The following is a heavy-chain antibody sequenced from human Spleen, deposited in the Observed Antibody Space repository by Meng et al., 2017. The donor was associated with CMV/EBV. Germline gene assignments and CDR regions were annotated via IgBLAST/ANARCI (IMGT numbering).Heavy chain of an antibody. CDR2: INPSGGST. Sequence: AEVKKPGASVKVSCKAYGYTFTSYYMHWVRQAPGQGLEWMGIINPSGGSTSYAQKFQGRVTMTRDTSTSTVYMELSSLRSEDTAVYYCSLRIAAAGTDYWGQGTLVTVSS. CDR1: GYTFTSYY. D-gene: IGHD6-13*01. CDR3: SLRIAAAGTDY. V-gene: IGHV1-46*01. J-gene: IGHJ4*02.